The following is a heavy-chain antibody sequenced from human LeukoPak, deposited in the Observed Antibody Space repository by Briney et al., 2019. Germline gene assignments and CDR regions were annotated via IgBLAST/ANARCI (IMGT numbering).Heavy chain of an antibody. V-gene: IGHV3-23*01. CDR2: ISGSGGST. Sequence: GGSLRLSCAASGFTFSSYAMSWVRQAPGKGLEWVSAISGSGGSTYYADSVKGRFTISRDNSKNTLYLQMNSLGAEDTAVYYCAKLGIFADSYGYAHDDYWGQGTLVTVSS. CDR3: AKLGIFADSYGYAHDDY. CDR1: GFTFSSYA. D-gene: IGHD5-18*01. J-gene: IGHJ4*02.